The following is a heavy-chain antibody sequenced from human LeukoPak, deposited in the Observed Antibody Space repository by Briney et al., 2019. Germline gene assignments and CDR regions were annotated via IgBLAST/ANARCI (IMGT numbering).Heavy chain of an antibody. D-gene: IGHD3-16*02. CDR3: AITFGGVIVIDQGHFDY. V-gene: IGHV4-39*07. CDR1: GGSISSSSYY. Sequence: SETLSLTCTVSGGSISSSSYYWGWIRQPPGKGLEWIGSIYYSGSTYYNPSLKSRVTISVDTSKNQFSLKLSSVTAADTAVYYCAITFGGVIVIDQGHFDYWGQGTLVTVSS. CDR2: IYYSGST. J-gene: IGHJ4*02.